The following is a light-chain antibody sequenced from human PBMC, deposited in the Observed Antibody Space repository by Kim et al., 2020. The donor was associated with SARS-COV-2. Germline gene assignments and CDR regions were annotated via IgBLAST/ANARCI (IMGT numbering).Light chain of an antibody. CDR3: NSRDTAGNVV. CDR1: SLTNYY. CDR2: GDN. Sequence: SSELTQDPAVSEALGQTVRITCQGDSLTNYYASWYQQKPGQAPVVVFYGDNNRPSGIPRFSGSNSGNTASLTITGAQAEDTADYYCNSRDTAGNVVFGGGTQLTVL. V-gene: IGLV3-19*01. J-gene: IGLJ2*01.